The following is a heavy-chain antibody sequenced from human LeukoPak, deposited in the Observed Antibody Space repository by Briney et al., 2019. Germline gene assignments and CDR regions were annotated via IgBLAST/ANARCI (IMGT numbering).Heavy chain of an antibody. V-gene: IGHV3-30-3*01. Sequence: GSLRLSCAASGFTFSSYAMHWVRQAPGKGLEWVAVISYDGSNKYYADSVKGRFTISRDNSKNTLYLQMSSLRAEDTAVYYCARDPIAVAKYYFDYWGQGTLVTVSS. D-gene: IGHD6-19*01. J-gene: IGHJ4*02. CDR3: ARDPIAVAKYYFDY. CDR2: ISYDGSNK. CDR1: GFTFSSYA.